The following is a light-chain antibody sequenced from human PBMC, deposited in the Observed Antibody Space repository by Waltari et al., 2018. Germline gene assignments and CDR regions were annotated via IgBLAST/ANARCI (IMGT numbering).Light chain of an antibody. J-gene: IGLJ3*02. CDR2: GVI. CDR3: NAYAGSSSWV. Sequence: QRPPSKAPMLMFYGVIMRPAWVSDRFSRSKSGNAASLSISGLQAEDEADYYCNAYAGSSSWVFGGGTKLTVL. V-gene: IGLV2-8*01.